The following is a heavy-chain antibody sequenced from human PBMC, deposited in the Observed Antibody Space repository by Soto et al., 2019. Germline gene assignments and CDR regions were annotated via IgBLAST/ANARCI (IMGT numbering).Heavy chain of an antibody. CDR1: GFTFSSYA. D-gene: IGHD6-6*01. CDR3: ASDISYSSSSLWYYYYGMDV. J-gene: IGHJ6*02. V-gene: IGHV3-30-3*01. CDR2: ISYDGSNK. Sequence: GGSLRLSCAASGFTFSSYAMHWVRQAPGKGLEWVAVISYDGSNKNYADSVKGRFTMSSDNSKNTLYLQMNSLRAEDTTMYYGASDISYSSSSLWYYYYGMDVWGQGTTVTVSS.